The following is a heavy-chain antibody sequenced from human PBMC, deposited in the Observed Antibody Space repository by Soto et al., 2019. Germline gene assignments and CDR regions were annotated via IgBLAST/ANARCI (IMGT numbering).Heavy chain of an antibody. Sequence: GASVKVSCKASGGTFSSYAISWVRQAPGQGLEWMGGIIPIFGTANYAQKFQGRVTITADKSTSTAYMELSSLRSEDTAVYYCARDSGSSWFLNWFDPWGQGTLVTVSS. CDR2: IIPIFGTA. D-gene: IGHD6-13*01. CDR3: ARDSGSSWFLNWFDP. J-gene: IGHJ5*02. CDR1: GGTFSSYA. V-gene: IGHV1-69*06.